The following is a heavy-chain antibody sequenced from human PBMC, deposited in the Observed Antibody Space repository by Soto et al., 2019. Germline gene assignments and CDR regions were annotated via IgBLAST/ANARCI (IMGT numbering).Heavy chain of an antibody. Sequence: VKVSCKASGGTFSSYAISWVRQAPGQGLEWMGGIIPIFGTANYAQKFQGRVTITADESTSTAYMELSSLRSEDTAVYYCASSYYYDSSGYYYVGCFDYWGQGTLVTVSS. CDR3: ASSYYYDSSGYYYVGCFDY. D-gene: IGHD3-22*01. CDR1: GGTFSSYA. V-gene: IGHV1-69*13. J-gene: IGHJ4*02. CDR2: IIPIFGTA.